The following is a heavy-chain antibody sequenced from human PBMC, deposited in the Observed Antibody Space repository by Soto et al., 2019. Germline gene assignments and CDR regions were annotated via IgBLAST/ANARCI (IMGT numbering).Heavy chain of an antibody. CDR3: AKSLSYNWNDANWFDP. CDR2: ISGSGGST. J-gene: IGHJ5*02. V-gene: IGHV3-23*01. CDR1: GFTFSSSA. D-gene: IGHD1-1*01. Sequence: GGSLRRSCAASGFTFSSSAMSWVRQAPGKGLEWVSAISGSGGSTYYADSVKGRFTISRDNSKNTLYLQMNSLRAEDTAVYYCAKSLSYNWNDANWFDPWGQGTLVTVSS.